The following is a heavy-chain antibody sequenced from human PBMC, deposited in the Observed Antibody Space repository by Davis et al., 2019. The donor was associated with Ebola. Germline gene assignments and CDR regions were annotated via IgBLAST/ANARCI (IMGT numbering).Heavy chain of an antibody. D-gene: IGHD2-21*01. J-gene: IGHJ4*02. CDR2: LTGSGATT. CDR3: TRDRAYKMFDY. CDR1: GFTFSSYG. V-gene: IGHV3-23*01. Sequence: GESLKISCAGSGFTFSSYGMTWVRQAPGKALEWVASLTGSGATTFYTASVRGRFTISRDNSKNTLYLVMNSLRADDTAMYYCTRDRAYKMFDYWGQGTQVTVSS.